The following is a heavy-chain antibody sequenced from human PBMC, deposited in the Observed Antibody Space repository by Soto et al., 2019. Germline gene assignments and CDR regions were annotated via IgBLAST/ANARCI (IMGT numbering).Heavy chain of an antibody. V-gene: IGHV3-53*02. J-gene: IGHJ6*02. Sequence: EVQLAETGGGLIQPGGSLRLSCAASGFTVLSYYMSWVRQPPGKGLEWVSVIYTGGNTYYADSVKGRFTISRDNSKNTLHLQMNSPRAEDTAVYYCARYSNYPYYYYPIDVWGQGTTVTVSS. CDR2: IYTGGNT. D-gene: IGHD4-4*01. CDR1: GFTVLSYY. CDR3: ARYSNYPYYYYPIDV.